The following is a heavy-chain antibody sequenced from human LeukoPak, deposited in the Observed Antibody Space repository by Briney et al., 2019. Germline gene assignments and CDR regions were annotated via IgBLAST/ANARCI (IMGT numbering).Heavy chain of an antibody. V-gene: IGHV3-48*01. D-gene: IGHD1-26*01. J-gene: IGHJ6*03. CDR2: ISTSSSTL. CDR1: GFTFRSYA. CDR3: ARGGTPSDYDYMDV. Sequence: GGSLRLSCAVSGFTFRSYAMTWVRQAPGKGLEWVSYISTSSSTLRYVDSVKGRFTISRDNAKNSLYLQMNSLRAEDTAVYYCARGGTPSDYDYMDVWGKGTTVTVSS.